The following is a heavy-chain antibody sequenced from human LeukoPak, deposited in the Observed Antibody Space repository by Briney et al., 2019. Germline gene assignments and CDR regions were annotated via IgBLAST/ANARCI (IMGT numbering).Heavy chain of an antibody. J-gene: IGHJ3*02. V-gene: IGHV1-18*01. CDR3: ARDHYPIQNYYDSSGPVFRAFDI. CDR1: GYTFTSYG. CDR2: ISAYNGNT. D-gene: IGHD3-22*01. Sequence: ASVKVSCKASGYTFTSYGISWVRQAPGQGLEWMGWISAYNGNTNYAQKLQGRVTMTTDTSTSTAYMELRSLRSDDTAVYYCARDHYPIQNYYDSSGPVFRAFDIWGQGTMVTVSS.